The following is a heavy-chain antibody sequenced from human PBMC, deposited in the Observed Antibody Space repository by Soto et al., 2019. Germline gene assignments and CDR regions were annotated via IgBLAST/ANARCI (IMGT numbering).Heavy chain of an antibody. J-gene: IGHJ4*02. CDR3: AKELLRLGESLERYFDY. D-gene: IGHD3-10*01. CDR1: GFTFSTYA. V-gene: IGHV3-23*01. CDR2: ISGSGSSR. Sequence: QPGGSLRLSCAASGFTFSTYAMSWVRQSPGKGLEWVSAISGSGSSRYYADSAKGRFTISRDNSKNTLFLQLNSLRAEDTAVYYCAKELLRLGESLERYFDYWGQGTLVTVS.